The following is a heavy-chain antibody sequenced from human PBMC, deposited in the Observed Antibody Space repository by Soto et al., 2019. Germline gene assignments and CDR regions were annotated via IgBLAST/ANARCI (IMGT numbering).Heavy chain of an antibody. CDR3: AIRYRY. Sequence: VQLVESGGGVVQPGRSLRLSCAASGFTFSSYGMHWVRQAPGKGLEWVAVISYDGSNKYYADSVKGRFTISRDNSKNTLYLQMNSLRAEDTAVYYCAIRYRYWGQGTLVTVSS. D-gene: IGHD3-9*01. CDR2: ISYDGSNK. CDR1: GFTFSSYG. J-gene: IGHJ4*02. V-gene: IGHV3-30*03.